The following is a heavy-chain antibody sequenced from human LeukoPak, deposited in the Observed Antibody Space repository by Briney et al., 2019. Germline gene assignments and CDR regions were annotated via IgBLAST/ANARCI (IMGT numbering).Heavy chain of an antibody. CDR1: GFTFSSYS. J-gene: IGHJ6*03. V-gene: IGHV3-30*03. CDR3: AREHYFYHMDG. CDR2: ISYDGSNK. Sequence: GGSLRLSCAASGFTFSSYSIHWVRQAPGKGLEWVAVISYDGSNKYYADSVKGRFTISRDNAENSVYLQMNSLRAEDTAVYYCAREHYFYHMDGWGEGTTVTVSS.